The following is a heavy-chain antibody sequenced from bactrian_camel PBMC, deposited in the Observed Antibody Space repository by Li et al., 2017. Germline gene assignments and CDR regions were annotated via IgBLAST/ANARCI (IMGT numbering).Heavy chain of an antibody. CDR1: GYMDTTYC. D-gene: IGHD1*01. Sequence: HVQLVESGGGSVQAGGSLRLSCAVSGYMDTTYCMAWLRRAPGKAVEGVAAIDSDGSTIYGESTEGRFTVSRDNDKNLLFLQMSNLKPEDSAMYYCAASRRFRNGCSIRDDPYWGQGTQVTVS. J-gene: IGHJ4*01. V-gene: IGHV3S26*01. CDR2: IDSDGST. CDR3: AASRRFRNGCSIRDDPY.